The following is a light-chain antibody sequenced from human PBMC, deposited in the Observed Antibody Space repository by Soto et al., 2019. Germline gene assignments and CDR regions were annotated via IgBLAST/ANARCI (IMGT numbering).Light chain of an antibody. CDR3: QQYGSSGT. Sequence: IVLTQSPGTLPLSPGERATLSCRASQSVSNNYLAWYQQKPGQAPRLLIYGASNGATGIPDRFSGSGSGTDFTLTISRLEPEDFAVYYCQQYGSSGTFGQGTKVDIK. V-gene: IGKV3-20*01. CDR1: QSVSNNY. J-gene: IGKJ1*01. CDR2: GAS.